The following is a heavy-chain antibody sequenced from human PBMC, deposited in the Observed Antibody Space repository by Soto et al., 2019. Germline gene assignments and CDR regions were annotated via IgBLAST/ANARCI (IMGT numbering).Heavy chain of an antibody. CDR1: AASISSSSYY. D-gene: IGHD4-17*01. J-gene: IGHJ4*02. CDR2: IYYTGDT. CDR3: ARQSRHDYGARTHRGEIHY. Sequence: QLQLQESGPGLVKPSETLSLTCTVSAASISSSSYYWGWVRQPPGKGLEWIGSIYYTGDTSYSPSLKRRVTISVDTSKNQFSLRLSSVTAADTAVYYCARQSRHDYGARTHRGEIHYWGQGTLVTISS. V-gene: IGHV4-39*01.